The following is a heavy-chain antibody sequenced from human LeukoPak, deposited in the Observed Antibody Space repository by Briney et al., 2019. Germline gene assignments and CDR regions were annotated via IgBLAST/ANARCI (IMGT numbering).Heavy chain of an antibody. CDR1: GYTFTSYY. V-gene: IGHV1-46*01. Sequence: GASVKVSCKASGYTFTSYYMHWVRQAPGQGLEWMGIINPSGGSTSYAQKFQGRVTMTRDTSTSTVYMELSSLRSEDTAVYYCARARYCSGSSCYRSFDYWGQGTLVTVSS. CDR2: INPSGGST. D-gene: IGHD2-15*01. CDR3: ARARYCSGSSCYRSFDY. J-gene: IGHJ4*02.